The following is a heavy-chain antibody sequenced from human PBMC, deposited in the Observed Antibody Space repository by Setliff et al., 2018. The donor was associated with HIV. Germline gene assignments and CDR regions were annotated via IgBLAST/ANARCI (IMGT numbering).Heavy chain of an antibody. CDR2: IYHSGNT. J-gene: IGHJ5*02. V-gene: IGHV4-30-2*01. D-gene: IGHD3-3*01. Sequence: KPSETLSLTCTVSGGFISTGGYSWSWIRQPPGKGLEWIGYIYHSGNTYYNPSLKSRVSISVDRSKNHFSLNVSSVTAADTAVYYCARGLRITIFGVVIFGWFDPWGQGTLVTVSS. CDR1: GGFISTGGYS. CDR3: ARGLRITIFGVVIFGWFDP.